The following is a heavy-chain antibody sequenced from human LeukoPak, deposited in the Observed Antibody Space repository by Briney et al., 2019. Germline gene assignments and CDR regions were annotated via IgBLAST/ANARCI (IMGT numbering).Heavy chain of an antibody. CDR2: ISGSGGST. V-gene: IGHV3-23*01. Sequence: GGSLRLSCAASGFTVSSNYMSWVRQAPGKGLDWVSAISGSGGSTYYADSVKGRFTISRDNSKNTLYLQMNSLRAEDTAVYYCAKFGAYYYGSGSYYQDYWGQGTLVTVSS. D-gene: IGHD3-10*01. CDR3: AKFGAYYYGSGSYYQDY. CDR1: GFTVSSNY. J-gene: IGHJ4*02.